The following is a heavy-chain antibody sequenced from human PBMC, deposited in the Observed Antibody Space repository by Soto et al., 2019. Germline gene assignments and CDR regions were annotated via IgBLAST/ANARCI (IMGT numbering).Heavy chain of an antibody. CDR1: GDSIRAYS. D-gene: IGHD5-12*01. V-gene: IGHV4-59*01. J-gene: IGHJ4*02. CDR2: IHYNGNT. Sequence: SETLSLTCTFSGDSIRAYSWSLVRQPPGKGLEWIGNIHYNGNTKYSPSLKSRVTMSVDTSKNHFSLRLISVTAADTAIYFCAREGNLGRWLQPLDFWGQGTLVTVSS. CDR3: AREGNLGRWLQPLDF.